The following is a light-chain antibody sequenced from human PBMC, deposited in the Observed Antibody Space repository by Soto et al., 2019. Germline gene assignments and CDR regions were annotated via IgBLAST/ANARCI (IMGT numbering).Light chain of an antibody. Sequence: QSVLTQPASVSGSPGQSITISCTGTSSDVGGYNYVSWYQQHPGKAPKVMLHEVSNRPSGVSNRFSGSKSGNTASLTISGLQAEDEADYYCGSYTSSSTLYVFGPGTKVTVL. CDR2: EVS. J-gene: IGLJ1*01. CDR3: GSYTSSSTLYV. CDR1: SSDVGGYNY. V-gene: IGLV2-14*01.